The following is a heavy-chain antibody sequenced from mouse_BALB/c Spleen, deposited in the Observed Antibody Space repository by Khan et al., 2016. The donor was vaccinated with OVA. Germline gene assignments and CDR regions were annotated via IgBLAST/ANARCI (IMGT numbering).Heavy chain of an antibody. J-gene: IGHJ3*01. CDR1: GSTFTSYW. Sequence: EVQLQESGTVLARPGASVKMSCKASGSTFTSYWIHWVKQRPGQGLEWIGAIYPGNSDTSYNQRFKGKAKLTAVTSTSTAYMELSSLTNEDSAVYYCTYDGYFVGWFAYWGQGTLVTVSA. D-gene: IGHD2-3*01. CDR3: TYDGYFVGWFAY. V-gene: IGHV1-5*01. CDR2: IYPGNSDT.